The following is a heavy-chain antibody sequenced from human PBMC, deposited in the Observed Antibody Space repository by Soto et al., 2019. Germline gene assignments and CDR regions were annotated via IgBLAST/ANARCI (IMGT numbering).Heavy chain of an antibody. Sequence: GGSLRLSCAASGFTFSSYAMSWVRQAPGKGLEWVSAISGSVGSTYYADSVKGRFTISRDNSKNTLYLQMNSLRAEDTAVYYCAKGRITIFGVVTPYYFDYWGQGTLVTVSS. CDR2: ISGSVGST. CDR3: AKGRITIFGVVTPYYFDY. J-gene: IGHJ4*02. CDR1: GFTFSSYA. V-gene: IGHV3-23*01. D-gene: IGHD3-3*01.